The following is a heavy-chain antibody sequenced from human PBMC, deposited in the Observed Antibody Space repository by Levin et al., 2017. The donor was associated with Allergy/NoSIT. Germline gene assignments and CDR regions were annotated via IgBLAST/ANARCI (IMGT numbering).Heavy chain of an antibody. CDR3: ARVRQAVERDAFDI. CDR2: IYHSGST. CDR1: GSSISSGYY. Sequence: SETLSLTCAVSGSSISSGYYWGWIRQPPGKGLEWIGSIYHSGSTYYNPSLKSRVTISVDTSKNQFSLKLSSVTAADTAVYYGARVRQAVERDAFDIWGQGTMVTVSS. J-gene: IGHJ3*02. V-gene: IGHV4-38-2*01. D-gene: IGHD1-1*01.